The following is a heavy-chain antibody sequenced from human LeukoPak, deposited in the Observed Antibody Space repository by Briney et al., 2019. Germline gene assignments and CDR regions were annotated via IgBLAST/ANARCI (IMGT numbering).Heavy chain of an antibody. CDR1: GDSLSSNSAA. D-gene: IGHD1-26*01. CDR2: TYYRSKWYN. Sequence: SQTLSLTCALSGDSLSSNSAAWNWVRQSPSRGLEWLGRTYYRSKWYNDYAVSVESRITINPDTSKNQFSLQLNSVTPEDTAVYYCARGIVGAKRVAFDIWGQGTMVTVSS. CDR3: ARGIVGAKRVAFDI. J-gene: IGHJ3*02. V-gene: IGHV6-1*01.